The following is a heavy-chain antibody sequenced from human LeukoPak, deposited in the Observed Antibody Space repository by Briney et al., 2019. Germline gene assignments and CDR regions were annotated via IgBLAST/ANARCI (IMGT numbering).Heavy chain of an antibody. J-gene: IGHJ4*02. CDR1: GGSIGTYY. CDR2: IYSSGST. Sequence: PSETLSLTCTVSGGSIGTYYWSWIRQPAGKGLEWIGRIYSSGSTNYNPSLKSRVTMSVDTSKNQFSLKVTSVTAADTAVYYCARGGRSGSYSVEYWGQGTLVTVSS. D-gene: IGHD1-26*01. CDR3: ARGGRSGSYSVEY. V-gene: IGHV4-4*07.